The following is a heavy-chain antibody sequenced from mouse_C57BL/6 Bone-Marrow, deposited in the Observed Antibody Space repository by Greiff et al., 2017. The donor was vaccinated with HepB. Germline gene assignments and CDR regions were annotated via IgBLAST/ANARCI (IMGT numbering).Heavy chain of an antibody. V-gene: IGHV5-6*01. CDR3: ARPYYYGSGPFAY. Sequence: EVKLQESGGDLVKPGGSLKLSCAASGFTFSSYGMSWVRQTPDKRLEWVATISSGGSYTYYPDSVKGRFTISRDNAKNTLYLQMSSLKSEDTAMYYCARPYYYGSGPFAYWGRGTLVTVSA. J-gene: IGHJ3*01. CDR1: GFTFSSYG. CDR2: ISSGGSYT. D-gene: IGHD1-1*01.